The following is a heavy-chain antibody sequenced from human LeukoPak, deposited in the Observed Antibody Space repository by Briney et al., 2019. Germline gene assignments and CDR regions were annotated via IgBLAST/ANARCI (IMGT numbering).Heavy chain of an antibody. V-gene: IGHV4-34*01. CDR1: GGSFSGYY. CDR3: ARMVLNDYVWGSYRYPFEYYFDY. CDR2: INHGGST. J-gene: IGHJ4*02. Sequence: SETLSLTCAVYGGSFSGYYWSWIRQPPGKGLEWIGEINHGGSTNYNPSLKSRVTISVDTSKNQFSLKLSSVTAADTAVYYCARMVLNDYVWGSYRYPFEYYFDYWGQGTLVTVSS. D-gene: IGHD3-16*02.